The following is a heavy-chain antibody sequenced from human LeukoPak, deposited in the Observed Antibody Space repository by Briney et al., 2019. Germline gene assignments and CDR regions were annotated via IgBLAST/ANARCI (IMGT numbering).Heavy chain of an antibody. CDR1: GFTFSSYS. Sequence: GGSLRLSCAASGFTFSSYSMNWVRQAPGKGLEWILYISSSSSTIYYADSVKGRFTISRDSAKNSLYLQMNSLRDEDTAVYYCARGLTVTLALYYWGQGTLVTVSS. J-gene: IGHJ4*02. D-gene: IGHD4-17*01. CDR2: ISSSSSTI. CDR3: ARGLTVTLALYY. V-gene: IGHV3-48*02.